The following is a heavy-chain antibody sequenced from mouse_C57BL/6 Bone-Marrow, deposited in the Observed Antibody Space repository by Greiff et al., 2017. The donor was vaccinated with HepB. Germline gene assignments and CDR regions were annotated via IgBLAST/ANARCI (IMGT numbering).Heavy chain of an antibody. D-gene: IGHD1-1*01. CDR3: ARSISSSYYFDY. V-gene: IGHV1-55*01. J-gene: IGHJ2*01. CDR2: IYPGSGST. Sequence: QLQQPGAELVKPGASVKMSCKASGYTFTSYWITWVKQRPGQGLEWIGDIYPGSGSTNYNEKFKSKATLTVDTSSSTAYMQLSSLTSEDSAVYYCARSISSSYYFDYWGQGTTLTVSS. CDR1: GYTFTSYW.